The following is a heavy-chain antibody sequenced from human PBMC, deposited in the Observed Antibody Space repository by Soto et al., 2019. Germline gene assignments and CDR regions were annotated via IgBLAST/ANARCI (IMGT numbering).Heavy chain of an antibody. CDR2: ISAYNGNT. CDR1: GYTFTSYG. CDR3: ARDHRDSSGWYFDY. Sequence: ASVKVSCKASGYTFTSYGISWVRQAPGQGLEWMGWISAYNGNTNYAQKLQGRVAMTTDTSTSTAYMELRSLRSDDTAVYYCARDHRDSSGWYFDYWGQGTLVTVSS. V-gene: IGHV1-18*04. J-gene: IGHJ4*02. D-gene: IGHD6-19*01.